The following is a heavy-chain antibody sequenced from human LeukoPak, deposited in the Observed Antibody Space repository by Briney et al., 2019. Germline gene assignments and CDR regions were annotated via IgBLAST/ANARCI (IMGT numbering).Heavy chain of an antibody. CDR2: IIPIFGTA. J-gene: IGHJ4*02. D-gene: IGHD4-23*01. V-gene: IGHV1-69*01. CDR1: GGTSSSYA. CDR3: TREGYGGNAVIFDY. Sequence: GSSVKVSCKASGGTSSSYAISWVRQAPGQGLEWMGGIIPIFGTANYAQKFQGRVTITADESTSTACMELSSLRSEDTAVYYCTREGYGGNAVIFDYWGQGTLVTVSS.